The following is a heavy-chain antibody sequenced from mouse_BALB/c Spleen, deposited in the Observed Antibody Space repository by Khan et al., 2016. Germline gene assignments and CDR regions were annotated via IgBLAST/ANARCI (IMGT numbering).Heavy chain of an antibody. Sequence: QIQLVQSGPELKKPGETVKISCKASGYTFTNYGMNWVKQAPGKGLKWMGWINTNTGEPTYAEEFKGRFAFSLDTSASTAYLQINNLKNEDTATXFCARRDRFFAYWGQGTLVTVSA. CDR2: INTNTGEP. CDR1: GYTFTNYG. J-gene: IGHJ3*01. V-gene: IGHV9-3*02. CDR3: ARRDRFFAY. D-gene: IGHD2-14*01.